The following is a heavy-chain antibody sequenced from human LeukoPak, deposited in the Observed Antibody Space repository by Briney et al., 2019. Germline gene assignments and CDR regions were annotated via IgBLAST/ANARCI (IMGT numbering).Heavy chain of an antibody. CDR2: INHSGST. Sequence: PSETLSLTCAVYGGSFSGYYWSWIRQPPGKGLEWIGEINHSGSTNYNPSLKSRVTISVDTSKNQFSLKLSSVTAADTAVYYCARRRGYSYARGNFDYWGQGTLVTVSS. CDR1: GGSFSGYY. CDR3: ARRRGYSYARGNFDY. V-gene: IGHV4-34*01. D-gene: IGHD5-18*01. J-gene: IGHJ4*02.